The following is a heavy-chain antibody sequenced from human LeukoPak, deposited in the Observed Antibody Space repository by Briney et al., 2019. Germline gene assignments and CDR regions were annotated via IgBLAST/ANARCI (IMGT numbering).Heavy chain of an antibody. V-gene: IGHV1-2*02. CDR3: ARWDGYSSSPDY. D-gene: IGHD6-13*01. CDR2: INPNSGET. J-gene: IGHJ4*02. CDR1: GYSLTSYY. Sequence: ASVKVSCKASGYSLTSYYMHWVRQAPGQGLEWMGWINPNSGETGYAQEFQGRVSMTRDMSISTIYMELARLKSDDTAFYYCARWDGYSSSPDYWGQGSLVTVSS.